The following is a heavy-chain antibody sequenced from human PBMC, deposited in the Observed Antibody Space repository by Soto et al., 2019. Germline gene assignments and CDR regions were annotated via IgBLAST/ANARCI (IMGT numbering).Heavy chain of an antibody. CDR1: GASMSSYY. Sequence: PSETLSLTCTVSGASMSSYYWSWIRQPPGKGLECIGYIYTSGDINYSPSLKSRATISLDTSKNQFSLNLRSVTAADTAAYYCAKGGQLLPCEFDSWGQGTLVTVSS. D-gene: IGHD1-1*01. CDR2: IYTSGDI. V-gene: IGHV4-59*01. J-gene: IGHJ4*02. CDR3: AKGGQLLPCEFDS.